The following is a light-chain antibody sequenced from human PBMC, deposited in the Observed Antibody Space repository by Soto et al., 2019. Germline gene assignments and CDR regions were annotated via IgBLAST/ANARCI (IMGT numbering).Light chain of an antibody. V-gene: IGKV1-12*01. J-gene: IGKJ4*01. CDR1: QGISSL. CDR2: AAS. CDR3: QKANSFPLT. Sequence: DIQMTQSPSSVSASVGDRVTITCRASQGISSLLAWYQQEAGKAPKLLIYAASSLQSGVPSRFSGSGSGTDFTLTISSLQPEDFATYYCQKANSFPLTFGGGTKVEIK.